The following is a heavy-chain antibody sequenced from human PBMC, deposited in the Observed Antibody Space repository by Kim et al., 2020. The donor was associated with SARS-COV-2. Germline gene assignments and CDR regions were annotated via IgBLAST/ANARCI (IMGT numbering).Heavy chain of an antibody. D-gene: IGHD1-26*01. J-gene: IGHJ4*02. V-gene: IGHV3-30*18. CDR3: AKSFSGSYFGYDY. CDR2: ISYDGSNK. Sequence: GGSLRLSCAASGFTFNTYGMHWVRQAPGKGLEWVAVISYDGSNKYYADSVKGRFTISRDNSKNTLYLQMNSLRIEDTAVYYCAKSFSGSYFGYDYWGQGTRGTVSS. CDR1: GFTFNTYG.